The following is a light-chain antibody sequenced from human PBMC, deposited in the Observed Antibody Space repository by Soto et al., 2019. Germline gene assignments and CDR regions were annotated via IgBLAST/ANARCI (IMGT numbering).Light chain of an antibody. Sequence: QPVLTQSSSASASLGSSVKLTCTLSSGHSSYIIAWHQQQPGKAPRYLMKLEVSGSYNTGSGVPDRFSGSSSGADRYLTISNLQLEDEADYYCENWDNNILVFGGGTKLTVL. V-gene: IGLV4-60*02. CDR3: ENWDNNILV. CDR2: LEVSGSY. J-gene: IGLJ2*01. CDR1: SGHSSYI.